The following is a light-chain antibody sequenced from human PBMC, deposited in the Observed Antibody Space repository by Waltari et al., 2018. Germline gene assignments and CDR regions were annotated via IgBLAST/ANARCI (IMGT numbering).Light chain of an antibody. CDR1: NDHSTYA. CDR2: FDSNAGH. Sequence: QLVLTQSPSASASLGASVRLTCTLSNDHSTYAIAWHQQKPGKGPRYLLQFDSNAGHFMGDGVPDCFSGSSSGTERYLTISSRQSDDGADYDCQTWVSGIRVRFGGGTKLTVL. J-gene: IGLJ2*01. V-gene: IGLV4-69*01. CDR3: QTWVSGIRVR.